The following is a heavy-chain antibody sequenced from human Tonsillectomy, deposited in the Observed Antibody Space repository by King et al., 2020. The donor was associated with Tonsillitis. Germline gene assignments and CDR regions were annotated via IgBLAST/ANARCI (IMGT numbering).Heavy chain of an antibody. V-gene: IGHV3-23*04. Sequence: VQLVESGGGLVQPGGPLRLSCAASGFTFSSYALSWVRQSPGKGLQWVSAISGSGYKTYYIDSVKGRFTISRDNSKNTVSLQMNSRRAEDTGVYYCVREMLTGSCADYWGQGTLVTVSS. J-gene: IGHJ4*02. CDR1: GFTFSSYA. CDR3: VREMLTGSCADY. D-gene: IGHD2-15*01. CDR2: ISGSGYKT.